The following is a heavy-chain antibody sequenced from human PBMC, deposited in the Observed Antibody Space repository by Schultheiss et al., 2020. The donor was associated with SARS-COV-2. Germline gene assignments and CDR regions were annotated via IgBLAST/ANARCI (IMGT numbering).Heavy chain of an antibody. CDR1: GFTVSSNY. J-gene: IGHJ6*03. Sequence: GGSLRLSCAASGFTVSSNYMSWVRQAPGKGLEWVSVIYSGGSTYYADSVKGRFTISRDNSKNTLYLQMNSLRAEDTAVYYCAREGISERGYSGYDPPRERYYYYMDVWGKGTTVTVSS. D-gene: IGHD5-12*01. CDR2: IYSGGST. CDR3: AREGISERGYSGYDPPRERYYYYMDV. V-gene: IGHV3-66*02.